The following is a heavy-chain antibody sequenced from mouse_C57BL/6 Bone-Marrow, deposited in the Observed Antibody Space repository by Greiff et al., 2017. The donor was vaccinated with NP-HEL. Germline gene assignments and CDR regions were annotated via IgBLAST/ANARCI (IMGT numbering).Heavy chain of an antibody. CDR1: GYTFTSYW. D-gene: IGHD1-1*01. J-gene: IGHJ2*01. CDR3: APVYYYGSSFYYFDY. CDR2: IDPSDSYT. V-gene: IGHV1-50*01. Sequence: QVQLQQPGAELVKPGASVKLSCKASGYTFTSYWMQWVKQRPGQGLEWIGEIDPSDSYTNYNQKFKGKATLTVDTSSSTAYMQLSSLTSEDSAVYYCAPVYYYGSSFYYFDYWGQGTTLTVSS.